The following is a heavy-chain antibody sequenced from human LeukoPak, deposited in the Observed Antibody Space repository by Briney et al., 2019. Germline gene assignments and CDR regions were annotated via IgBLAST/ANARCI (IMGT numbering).Heavy chain of an antibody. V-gene: IGHV1-69*13. CDR1: GGTFSSYA. CDR2: IIPIFGTA. Sequence: SVKVSCKASGGTFSSYAISWVRQAPGQGLEWMGGIIPIFGTANYAQKFQGRVTITADESTSTAYMELSSLRSEDTAVYYCASPRRGYSYVEPFDYWGQGTLVTVSS. J-gene: IGHJ4*02. D-gene: IGHD5-18*01. CDR3: ASPRRGYSYVEPFDY.